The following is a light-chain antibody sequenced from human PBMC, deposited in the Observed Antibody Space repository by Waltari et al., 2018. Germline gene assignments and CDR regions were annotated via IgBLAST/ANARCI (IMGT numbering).Light chain of an antibody. CDR1: QSLLDSEDGNTY. CDR2: EVS. CDR3: MQALEFPLT. V-gene: IGKV2-40*01. J-gene: IGKJ4*01. Sequence: DIVMTQTPLSLPVTLGEPASISCRSSQSLLDSEDGNTYLEWYLQKPGQSPQVLIYEVSNRASGIPDRFSGSGSDADFTLKSSIVEAEAVGVYYCMQALEFPLTFCGVTKVEIK.